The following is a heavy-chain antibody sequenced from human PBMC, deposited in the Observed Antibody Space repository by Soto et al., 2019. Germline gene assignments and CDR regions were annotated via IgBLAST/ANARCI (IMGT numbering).Heavy chain of an antibody. V-gene: IGHV1-58*01. CDR3: AEDIAARPGMDF. D-gene: IGHD6-6*01. J-gene: IGHJ6*02. CDR2: IVVGSGNT. Sequence: GXSVESSCQDSGLTFTISALQWVRQARGQRLEWIGWIVVGSGNTNYAQKFQERVTITRDMSTTTAYMELSSMRSEDTAVYYCAEDIAARPGMDFWGQVTTVTVSS. CDR1: GLTFTISA.